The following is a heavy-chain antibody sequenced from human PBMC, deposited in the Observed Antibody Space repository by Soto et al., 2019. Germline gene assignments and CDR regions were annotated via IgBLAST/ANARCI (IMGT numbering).Heavy chain of an antibody. Sequence: ASVKVSCKASGYTFTSYYMHWVRQAPGQGLEWMGIINPNGGSTSYAQKFQGRVTVTRDTSTSTVYMELSSLRSEDTAVYYCAVTGTAVTVFDYWGQGTLVTVSS. V-gene: IGHV1-46*01. CDR1: GYTFTSYY. CDR2: INPNGGST. CDR3: AVTGTAVTVFDY. D-gene: IGHD2-21*02. J-gene: IGHJ4*02.